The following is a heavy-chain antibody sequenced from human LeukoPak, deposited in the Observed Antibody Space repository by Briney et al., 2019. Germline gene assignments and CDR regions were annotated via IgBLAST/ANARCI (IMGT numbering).Heavy chain of an antibody. Sequence: PGGSLRLSCAASGFTFSSYWMSWVRQAPGKGLEWVANIKQDGSEKYYVDSVKGRFTISRDNAKNSLYMQMNSLRVEDTAVYYCARRYYDFWSGYSYYFEYWGQGTLVTVSS. D-gene: IGHD3-3*01. J-gene: IGHJ4*02. CDR1: GFTFSSYW. CDR2: IKQDGSEK. V-gene: IGHV3-7*01. CDR3: ARRYYDFWSGYSYYFEY.